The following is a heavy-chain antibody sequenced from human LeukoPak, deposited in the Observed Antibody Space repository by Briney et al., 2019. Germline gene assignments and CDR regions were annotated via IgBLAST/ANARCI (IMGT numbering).Heavy chain of an antibody. CDR1: GFTFSSYT. V-gene: IGHV3-21*01. CDR3: ARQRGSGCLDY. Sequence: GGSLRLSCAASGFTFSSYTMNWVRQAPGKGLEWVSSIGSGSSYIYYADSVKGRFTISRDNAKNSLSLQMNSLRAEDTAVYYCARQRGSGCLDYWGQGTLVTVSS. D-gene: IGHD6-19*01. CDR2: IGSGSSYI. J-gene: IGHJ4*02.